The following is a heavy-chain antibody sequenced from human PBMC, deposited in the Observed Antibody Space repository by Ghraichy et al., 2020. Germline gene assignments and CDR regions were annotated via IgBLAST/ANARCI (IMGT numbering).Heavy chain of an antibody. CDR1: GFTFSDYY. CDR3: ASRPVTQENYYYYYGLDV. J-gene: IGHJ6*02. Sequence: GGSLRLSCAASGFTFSDYYMNWIRQAPGKGLEWVSYISSSGTTIYYADSVKGRFTISRDNAKNSLSLQMKSLRAEDTAVYYCASRPVTQENYYYYYGLDVWGQGTTVTVSS. CDR2: ISSSGTTI. V-gene: IGHV3-11*01. D-gene: IGHD4-11*01.